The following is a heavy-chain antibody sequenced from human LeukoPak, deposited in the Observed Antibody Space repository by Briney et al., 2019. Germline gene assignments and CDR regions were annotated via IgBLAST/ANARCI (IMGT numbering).Heavy chain of an antibody. Sequence: SETLSLTCTVSGGSISSYYWSWIRQPPGKGLEWIGYIYYSGSTNYNPSLKSRVTISVDTSKNQFSLKLSSVTAADTAVYYCARTRTTYYYDSSGYLVRCFDPWGQGTLVTVSS. CDR3: ARTRTTYYYDSSGYLVRCFDP. CDR1: GGSISSYY. CDR2: IYYSGST. J-gene: IGHJ5*02. D-gene: IGHD3-22*01. V-gene: IGHV4-59*12.